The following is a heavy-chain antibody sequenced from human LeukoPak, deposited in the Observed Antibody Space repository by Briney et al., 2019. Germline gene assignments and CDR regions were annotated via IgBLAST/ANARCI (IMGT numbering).Heavy chain of an antibody. CDR2: ISAYNGNT. D-gene: IGHD3-10*01. J-gene: IGHJ4*02. CDR1: GYTFTSYG. V-gene: IGHV1-18*01. Sequence: GASVKVSCKASGYTFTSYGISWVRQAPGQGLEWMGWISAYNGNTNYAQKLQGRVTMTTDTSTSTAYMELRSLRSDDTAVYYCARVTLQRGIGLWEKITMVRPVDYWGQGTLVTVSS. CDR3: ARVTLQRGIGLWEKITMVRPVDY.